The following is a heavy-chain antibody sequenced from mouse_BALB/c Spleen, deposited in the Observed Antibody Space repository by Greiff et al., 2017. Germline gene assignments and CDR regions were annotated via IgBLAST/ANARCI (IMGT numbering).Heavy chain of an antibody. D-gene: IGHD2-2*01. CDR3: TFPYGYDVGYAMDY. CDR1: GFTFSNYW. V-gene: IGHV6-6*02. CDR2: IRLKSNNYAT. Sequence: EVMLVESGGGLVQPGGSMKLSCVASGFTFSNYWMNWVRQSPEKGLEWVAEIRLKSNNYATHYAESVKGRFTISRDDSKSSVYLQMNNLRAEDTGIYYCTFPYGYDVGYAMDYWGQGTSVTVSS. J-gene: IGHJ4*01.